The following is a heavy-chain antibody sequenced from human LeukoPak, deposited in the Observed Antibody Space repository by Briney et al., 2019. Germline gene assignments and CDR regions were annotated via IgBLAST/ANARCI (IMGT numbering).Heavy chain of an antibody. V-gene: IGHV4-34*01. D-gene: IGHD1-7*01. CDR1: GGSISSYY. Sequence: SETLSLTCTVSGGSISSYYWSWIRQPPGKGLEWIGEINHSGSTNYNPSLKSRVTISVDTSKNQFSLKLSSVTAADTAVYYCARRLDRLNYYFDYWGQGTLVTVSS. CDR3: ARRLDRLNYYFDY. CDR2: INHSGST. J-gene: IGHJ4*02.